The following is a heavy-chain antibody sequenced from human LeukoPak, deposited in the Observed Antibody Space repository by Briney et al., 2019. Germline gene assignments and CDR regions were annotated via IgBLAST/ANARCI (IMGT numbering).Heavy chain of an antibody. V-gene: IGHV4-39*07. J-gene: IGHJ4*02. CDR2: IYYSGST. CDR3: ASWDSDYSSPY. CDR1: GGSISSSSYY. Sequence: SETLSLTCTVSGGSISSSSYYWGWIRQPPGKGLEWIGSIYYSGSTYYNPSLKSRVTISVDTSKNQFSLKLSSVTAADTAVYYCASWDSDYSSPYWGQGTLVTVSS. D-gene: IGHD4-11*01.